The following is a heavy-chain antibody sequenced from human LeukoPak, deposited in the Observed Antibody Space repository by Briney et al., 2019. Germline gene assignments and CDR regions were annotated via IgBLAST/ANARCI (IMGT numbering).Heavy chain of an antibody. CDR1: GGSISSYY. Sequence: SETLSLTCTVSGGSISSYYWSWIRQPAGKGLEWIGRIYTSGSTTYNPSLKSRVTMSVDTSKNQFSLKLISVTVADTAIYYCARGQGATVPQVGKNWFDPWGQGTRVTVSS. CDR3: ARGQGATVPQVGKNWFDP. J-gene: IGHJ5*02. D-gene: IGHD1-26*01. CDR2: IYTSGST. V-gene: IGHV4-4*07.